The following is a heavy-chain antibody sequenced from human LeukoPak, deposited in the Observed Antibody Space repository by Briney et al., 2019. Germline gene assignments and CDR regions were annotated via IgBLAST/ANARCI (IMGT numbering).Heavy chain of an antibody. Sequence: ASVKVSCKASGYTFTSHGISWVRQAPGQGLEWMGWISTYNGNTNYAQKLQGRVSMTTDTSTSTAYMDLRSLRSDDTAVYYCARQYDFWSGYPLGQYYFDYWGQGTLVTVSS. D-gene: IGHD3-3*01. CDR1: GYTFTSHG. CDR2: ISTYNGNT. V-gene: IGHV1-18*01. J-gene: IGHJ4*02. CDR3: ARQYDFWSGYPLGQYYFDY.